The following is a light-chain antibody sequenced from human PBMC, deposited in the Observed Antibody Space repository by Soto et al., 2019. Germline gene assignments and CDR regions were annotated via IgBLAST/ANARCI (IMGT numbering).Light chain of an antibody. CDR2: GAS. Sequence: EIVLTQSPGTLSLSPGERATLSCRASQSVSSSYLAWYQQKPGQAPRLLIYGASSSATGIPDRFSGSGSGTDFTLTISRLEPEDFAVYYCQQYGFTFGGGTKVEIK. CDR3: QQYGFT. CDR1: QSVSSSY. J-gene: IGKJ4*01. V-gene: IGKV3-20*01.